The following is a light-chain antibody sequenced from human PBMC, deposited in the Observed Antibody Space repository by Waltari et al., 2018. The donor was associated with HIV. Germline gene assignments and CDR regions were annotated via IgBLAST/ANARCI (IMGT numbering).Light chain of an antibody. CDR2: DNN. CDR1: SSNIGNNY. J-gene: IGLJ2*01. CDR3: GTWDSSLSAVV. V-gene: IGLV1-51*01. Sequence: QSVLTKQPSVSAAPGQKVTNSCTGSSSNIGNNYVSWYQQLPGTAPKLLIYDNNKRPSGIPDRSSGSKSGTSATLGITGLQTGDEADYYCGTWDSSLSAVVFGGGTKLTVL.